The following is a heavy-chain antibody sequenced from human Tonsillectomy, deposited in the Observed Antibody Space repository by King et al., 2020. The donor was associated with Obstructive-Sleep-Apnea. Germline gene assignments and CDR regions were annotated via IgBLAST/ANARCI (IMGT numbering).Heavy chain of an antibody. CDR1: GFTFSSYA. CDR3: ARDWGYYYDSSGPTTGFDY. J-gene: IGHJ4*02. V-gene: IGHV3-30*04. CDR2: ISYDGSNK. D-gene: IGHD3-22*01. Sequence: GQLVQSGGGVVQPGRSLRLSCAASGFTFSSYAMHWVRQAPGKGLEWVAVISYDGSNKYYADSVKGRFTISRDNSKNTLYLQMNSLRAEDTAVYYCARDWGYYYDSSGPTTGFDYWGQGTLVTVSS.